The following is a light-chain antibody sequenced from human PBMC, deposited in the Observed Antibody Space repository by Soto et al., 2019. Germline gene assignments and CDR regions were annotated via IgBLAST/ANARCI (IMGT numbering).Light chain of an antibody. J-gene: IGKJ2*01. V-gene: IGKV2-28*01. CDR2: LGS. CDR3: MPPLQTPYT. Sequence: DIVMTQSPLSLPVTPGEPASISCRSSQSLLHSNGYNCLDWYLQKPGQSRQLLIYLGSNRASGVPDRFSGSGSGTDVTLRISTVEAEDVVTYYCMPPLQTPYTFRQATKLEIK. CDR1: QSLLHSNGYNC.